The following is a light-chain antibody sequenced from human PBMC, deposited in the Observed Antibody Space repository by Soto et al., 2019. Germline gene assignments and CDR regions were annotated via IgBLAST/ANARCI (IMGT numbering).Light chain of an antibody. V-gene: IGKV1D-16*01. CDR1: QRIGNW. CDR3: QQYDNFPPT. J-gene: IGKJ4*01. Sequence: DVQMTQSPSSLSASVGDRVSITCRASQRIGNWLAWYQQKPGKAPTSLIYATYNLQSGVPSRFSGSGSGADFTLTINNLQPEDFATYYCQQYDNFPPTFGGGTKGEIK. CDR2: ATY.